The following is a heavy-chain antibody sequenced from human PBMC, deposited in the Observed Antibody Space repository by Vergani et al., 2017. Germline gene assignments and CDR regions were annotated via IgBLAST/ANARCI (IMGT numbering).Heavy chain of an antibody. CDR3: ALEVWGNDYYYYYVDV. CDR1: GGSISSYY. V-gene: IGHV4-59*01. J-gene: IGHJ6*03. CDR2: IYYSGRT. D-gene: IGHD3-16*01. Sequence: QVQLQESGPGLVKPSETLSLTCTVSGGSISSYYWSWIRQPPGKGLEWIGYIYYSGRTKYNPSLKSRVTISVNESKNQFSLKLSSVTAADTAVFYCALEVWGNDYYYYYVDVWDKGTTVTVSS.